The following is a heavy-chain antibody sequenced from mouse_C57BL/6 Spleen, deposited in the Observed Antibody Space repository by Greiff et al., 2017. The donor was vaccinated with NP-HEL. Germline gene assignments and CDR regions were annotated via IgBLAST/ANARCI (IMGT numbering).Heavy chain of an antibody. CDR2: IYPGDGDT. CDR1: GYAFSSYW. CDR3: ARDDYDDYYAMDY. V-gene: IGHV1-80*01. J-gene: IGHJ4*01. D-gene: IGHD2-4*01. Sequence: VKLMESGAELVKPGASVKISCKASGYAFSSYWMNWVKQRPGKGLEWIGQIYPGDGDTNYNGKFKGKATLTADKSSSTAYMQLSSLTSEDSAVYFCARDDYDDYYAMDYWGQGTSVTVSS.